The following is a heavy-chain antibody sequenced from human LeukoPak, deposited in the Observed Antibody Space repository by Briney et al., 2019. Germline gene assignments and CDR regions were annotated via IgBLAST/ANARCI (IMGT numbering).Heavy chain of an antibody. CDR1: GSDFTSYW. J-gene: IGHJ3*02. V-gene: IGHV5-51*01. CDR3: ARRRTSRAFDI. Sequence: AGASLEISCKGSGSDFTSYWIGWVRQLPGKGLEWMGIIYPGDSDTRYSPSFQGQVTISADKSISTAYLQWSSLQDSDTAMYYCARRRTSRAFDIWGQGTMVTVSS. CDR2: IYPGDSDT.